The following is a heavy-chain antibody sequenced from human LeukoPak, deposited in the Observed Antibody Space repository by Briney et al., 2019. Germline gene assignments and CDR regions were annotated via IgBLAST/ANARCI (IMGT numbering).Heavy chain of an antibody. J-gene: IGHJ4*02. D-gene: IGHD6-19*01. CDR2: ISGSGGST. CDR1: GFTFSSYA. Sequence: GGSLRLSCAASGFTFSSYAMSWVRQAPGKGLEWVSAISGSGGSTYYADSVKGRFTISRDNSKNTLYLQMNSLRTEDTAVYYCARGGGESSSGQLFDYWGQGTLVTVSS. V-gene: IGHV3-23*01. CDR3: ARGGGESSSGQLFDY.